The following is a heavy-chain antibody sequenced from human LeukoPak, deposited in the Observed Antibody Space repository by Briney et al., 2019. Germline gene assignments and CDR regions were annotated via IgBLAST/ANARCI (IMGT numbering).Heavy chain of an antibody. Sequence: GGSLRLSCAASGFTFSSYWMHWVRQAPGKGLVWVSRIISDGSSTSYADSVKGRFTISRDNAKNTLYLQMNSLRAEDTAVYYCARVYCTNGACYEYFQHWGQGTLVTVSS. CDR1: GFTFSSYW. D-gene: IGHD2-8*01. V-gene: IGHV3-74*01. CDR2: IISDGSST. CDR3: ARVYCTNGACYEYFQH. J-gene: IGHJ1*01.